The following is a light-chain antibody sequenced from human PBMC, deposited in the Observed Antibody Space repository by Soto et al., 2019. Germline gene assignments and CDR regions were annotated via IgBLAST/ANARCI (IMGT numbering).Light chain of an antibody. CDR1: SMDVGGYNF. Sequence: QSALTQPPSASGSPGQSVTLSCTGTSMDVGGYNFVSWFQQNPGKAPKLMIDEVNKRPSGVPDRFSGSKSGNTASLTVSGLQAEDESDYYCSSYAGSTNFVVFGGGTKLTGL. CDR2: EVN. V-gene: IGLV2-8*01. J-gene: IGLJ2*01. CDR3: SSYAGSTNFVV.